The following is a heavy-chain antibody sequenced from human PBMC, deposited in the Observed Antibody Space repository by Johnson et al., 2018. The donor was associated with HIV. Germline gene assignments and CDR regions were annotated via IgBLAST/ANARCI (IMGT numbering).Heavy chain of an antibody. CDR2: ISSSGSTV. Sequence: VQLVESGGGLVQPGGSLRLSCAASGFSFSDYYMSWIRQAPGKGPEWVSYISSSGSTVYYADSVKGRFTISRDNAKNSLYLQMNSLRAEDTAVYYCATRDPTHRPGVFDIWGQGTMVTVSS. CDR1: GFSFSDYY. J-gene: IGHJ3*02. D-gene: IGHD1-14*01. V-gene: IGHV3-11*04. CDR3: ATRDPTHRPGVFDI.